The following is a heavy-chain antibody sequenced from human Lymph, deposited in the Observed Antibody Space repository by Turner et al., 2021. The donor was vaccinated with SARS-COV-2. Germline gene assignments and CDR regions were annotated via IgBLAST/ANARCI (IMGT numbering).Heavy chain of an antibody. CDR2: IIPILGIA. Sequence: QVQLVQSAAEVTKPGSSVKVSCQASGGTFSTYVISWVRQAPGQGLEWMGGIIPILGIANYAQKFQGSVTITADKSTSTAYMELSSLRSEDTAVYHCARRHSGNYDAFDIWGQGTMVTVSS. D-gene: IGHD1-26*01. CDR3: ARRHSGNYDAFDI. CDR1: GGTFSTYV. J-gene: IGHJ3*02. V-gene: IGHV1-69*10.